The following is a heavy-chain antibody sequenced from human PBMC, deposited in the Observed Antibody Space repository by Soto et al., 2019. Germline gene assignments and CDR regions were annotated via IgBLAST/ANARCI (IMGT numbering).Heavy chain of an antibody. CDR2: IYTSGST. CDR1: GGSISSYY. CDR3: AIDLGTYYYDSSGQNWFDP. Sequence: QVQLQESGPGLVKPSETLSLTCTVSGGSISSYYWSWIRQPAGKGLEWIGRIYTSGSTNYNPSLKSRVTMSVDTSKNQFSLKLSSVTAADTAVYYCAIDLGTYYYDSSGQNWFDPWGQGTLVTVSS. D-gene: IGHD3-22*01. V-gene: IGHV4-4*07. J-gene: IGHJ5*02.